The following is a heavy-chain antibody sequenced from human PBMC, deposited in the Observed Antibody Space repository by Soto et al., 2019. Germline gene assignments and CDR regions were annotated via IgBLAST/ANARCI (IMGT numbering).Heavy chain of an antibody. V-gene: IGHV6-1*01. D-gene: IGHD5-12*01. CDR2: TYYRSKWYN. CDR1: GDSVSSNSAA. J-gene: IGHJ3*02. Sequence: QSQTLSLTCAISGDSVSSNSAAWNWIRQSPSRGLEWLGRTYYRSKWYNDYAVSVKSRITINPDASKNQFSLQLNSVTPEDTAVYYCARGIWVVGYDAFDIWGQGTMVTVSS. CDR3: ARGIWVVGYDAFDI.